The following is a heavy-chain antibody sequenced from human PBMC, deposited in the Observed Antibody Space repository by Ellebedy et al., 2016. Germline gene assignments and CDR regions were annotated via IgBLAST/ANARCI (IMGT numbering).Heavy chain of an antibody. V-gene: IGHV4-59*01. Sequence: SETLSLTXTVSGGSISSYYWNWIRQPPGKGLEWIGYIYYSGSTNYNPSLNSRVTISVDTSKNQFSLNLTSVTAADTAVYYCARAGYSGYGGYYYYYYGMDVWGQGTTVTVSS. D-gene: IGHD5-12*01. CDR2: IYYSGST. J-gene: IGHJ6*02. CDR3: ARAGYSGYGGYYYYYYGMDV. CDR1: GGSISSYY.